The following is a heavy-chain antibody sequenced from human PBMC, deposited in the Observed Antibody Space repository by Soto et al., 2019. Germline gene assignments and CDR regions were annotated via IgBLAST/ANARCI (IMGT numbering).Heavy chain of an antibody. V-gene: IGHV4-39*01. CDR2: IYYSGST. CDR1: GGSISSSSYY. J-gene: IGHJ4*02. Sequence: SETLSLTCTVSGGSISSSSYYWGWIRQPPGKGLEWIGSIYYSGSTYYNPSLKSRVTISVDTSKNQFSLKLSSVTAADTAVYYCASPPGDSGSYRYWGQGTLVTVSS. CDR3: ASPPGDSGSYRY. D-gene: IGHD3-10*01.